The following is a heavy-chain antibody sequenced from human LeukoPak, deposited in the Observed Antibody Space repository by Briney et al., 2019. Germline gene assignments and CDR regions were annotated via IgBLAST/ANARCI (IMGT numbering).Heavy chain of an antibody. CDR3: ARESESGYYLSY. CDR2: IYSDGGT. D-gene: IGHD3-22*01. J-gene: IGHJ4*02. V-gene: IGHV3-66*02. Sequence: GGSLRLSCAASGFTVSAKYMSWVRQGPGKGLDWISSIYSDGGTNYADSVKGRFTISRDNSKNTLYLQMNSLRPEDTAAYYCARESESGYYLSYWGQGTLVTVSS. CDR1: GFTVSAKY.